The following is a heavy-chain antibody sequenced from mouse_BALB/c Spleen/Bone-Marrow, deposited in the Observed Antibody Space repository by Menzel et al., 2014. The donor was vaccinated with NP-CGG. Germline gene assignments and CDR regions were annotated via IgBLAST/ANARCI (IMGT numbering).Heavy chain of an antibody. Sequence: QVQLQQSGAELVKPGASVKLSCKASGYTFTSYYMYWGKQRPGQGLEWIGVINHSNGYTNFNEKFKNKATLTVDKSSSTAYMQLSSLTSEDSAVYYCTREGAYWGQGTLVTVSA. CDR1: GYTFTSYY. V-gene: IGHV1S81*02. CDR2: INHSNGYT. CDR3: TREGAY. J-gene: IGHJ3*01.